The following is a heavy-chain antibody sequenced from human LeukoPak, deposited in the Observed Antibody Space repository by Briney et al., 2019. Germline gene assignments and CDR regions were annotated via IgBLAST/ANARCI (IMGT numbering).Heavy chain of an antibody. J-gene: IGHJ3*02. CDR3: AKGEWELGSAIDI. CDR1: GFTFDDYA. CDR2: ISWNSGSI. Sequence: PGGSLRLSCAASGFTFDDYAMHWVRQAPGKGLEWVSGISWNSGSIGYADSVKGRFTISRDNAKNSLYLQMNSLRAEDMALYYCAKGEWELGSAIDIWGQGTMVTVSS. D-gene: IGHD1-26*01. V-gene: IGHV3-9*03.